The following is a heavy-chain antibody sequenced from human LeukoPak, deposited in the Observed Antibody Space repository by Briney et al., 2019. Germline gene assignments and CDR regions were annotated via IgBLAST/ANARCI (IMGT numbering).Heavy chain of an antibody. D-gene: IGHD6-13*01. CDR2: IYYSGST. Sequence: PSETLSLTCTVSGGSISSPHYYWDWIRQPPGKGLEWIGNIYYSGSTYYNPSLKSRVTISVDTSKNQFSLKLSSVTAADTAVYYCARGRYSSSWEYYYYYYMDVWGKGTTVTVSS. V-gene: IGHV4-39*07. J-gene: IGHJ6*03. CDR3: ARGRYSSSWEYYYYYYMDV. CDR1: GGSISSPHYY.